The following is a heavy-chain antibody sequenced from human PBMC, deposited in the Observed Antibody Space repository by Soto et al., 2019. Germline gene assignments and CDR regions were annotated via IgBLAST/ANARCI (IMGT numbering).Heavy chain of an antibody. CDR3: ARRLSPLDPYYFDY. V-gene: IGHV5-51*01. J-gene: IGHJ4*02. CDR1: GYSFTTYW. CDR2: IYPGDSDT. Sequence: GESLKISCKGSGYSFTTYWIAWVRQMPGKGLEWMGIIYPGDSDTRYSPSFQGQVTISADKSISTAYLQWSSLKASDTAMYYCARRLSPLDPYYFDYWGQGTLVTVSS.